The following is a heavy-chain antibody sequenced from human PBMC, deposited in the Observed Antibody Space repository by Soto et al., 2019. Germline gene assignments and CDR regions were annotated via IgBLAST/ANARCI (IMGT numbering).Heavy chain of an antibody. CDR3: ARRLSPLDPYYFDY. V-gene: IGHV5-51*01. J-gene: IGHJ4*02. CDR1: GYSFTTYW. CDR2: IYPGDSDT. Sequence: GESLKISCKGSGYSFTTYWIAWVRQMPGKGLEWMGIIYPGDSDTRYSPSFQGQVTISADKSISTAYLQWSSLKASDTAMYYCARRLSPLDPYYFDYWGQGTLVTVSS.